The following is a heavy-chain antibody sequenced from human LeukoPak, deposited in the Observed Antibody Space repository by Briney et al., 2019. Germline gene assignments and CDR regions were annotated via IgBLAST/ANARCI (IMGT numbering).Heavy chain of an antibody. Sequence: ASVKVSCKASGYTFTSYDINWVRQATGQGLEWMGWMNPNSGNTGYAQKFQGWVTMTRDTSISTAYMELSRLRSDDTAVYYCAREWTGANAFDIWGQGTMVTVSS. D-gene: IGHD3/OR15-3a*01. CDR2: MNPNSGNT. J-gene: IGHJ3*02. V-gene: IGHV1-8*01. CDR3: AREWTGANAFDI. CDR1: GYTFTSYD.